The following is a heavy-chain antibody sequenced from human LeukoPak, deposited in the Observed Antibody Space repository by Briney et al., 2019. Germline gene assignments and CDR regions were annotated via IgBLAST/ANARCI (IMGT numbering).Heavy chain of an antibody. Sequence: LSTNLSPIYPVSCDSISTYYSGWIRQHPGNATEWMGYVDFSVGSDYKPSLKSRVTISVDTSKNQFSLNLNSVTAADTAVYYCSASNQLWLRGLFDYWGQGTLVTVSS. CDR1: CDSISTYY. CDR3: SASNQLWLRGLFDY. J-gene: IGHJ4*02. V-gene: IGHV4-59*01. CDR2: VDFSVGS. D-gene: IGHD5-18*01.